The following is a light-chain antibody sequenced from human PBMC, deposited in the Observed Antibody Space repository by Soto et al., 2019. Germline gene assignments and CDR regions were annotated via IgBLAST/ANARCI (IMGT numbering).Light chain of an antibody. CDR1: RSLVYSDGNAY. CDR2: KAS. J-gene: IGKJ1*01. CDR3: MQGTHWPPT. V-gene: IGKV2-30*01. Sequence: DVVMTQSPLSLPVTLGQPASISCRSSRSLVYSDGNAYLNWFHQRPGQSPRRLIYKASNRDSGVPDRVSGSGSGTDFTLHINRVEAEDVGVDYCMQGTHWPPTFGRGTRVEIE.